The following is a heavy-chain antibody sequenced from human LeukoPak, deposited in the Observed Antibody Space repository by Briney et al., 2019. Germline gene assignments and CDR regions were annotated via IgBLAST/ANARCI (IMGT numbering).Heavy chain of an antibody. CDR2: TYTSGST. CDR1: GGSISSYY. V-gene: IGHV4-4*07. J-gene: IGHJ4*02. Sequence: SETLSLTCTVSGGSISSYYWSWIRQPAGEGLEWIGRTYTSGSTNYNPSLKSRVTMSVDTSTNQFSLKLSSVTAADTAVYYCARVKRHYDILTGYYPEYYFDYWGQGTLVTVSS. D-gene: IGHD3-9*01. CDR3: ARVKRHYDILTGYYPEYYFDY.